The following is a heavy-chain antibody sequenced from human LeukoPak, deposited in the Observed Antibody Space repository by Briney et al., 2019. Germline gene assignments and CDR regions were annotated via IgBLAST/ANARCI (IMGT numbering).Heavy chain of an antibody. V-gene: IGHV3-30*18. CDR1: GFTFSSYG. J-gene: IGHJ4*02. D-gene: IGHD3-10*01. CDR2: ISYDGSNK. CDR3: AKDGPFYGSGSYPSSYFDY. Sequence: GGSLRLSCAASGFTFSSYGMHWVRQAPGKGLEWVAVISYDGSNKYYADSAKGRFTISRDNSKNTLYLQMNSLRAEDTAVYYCAKDGPFYGSGSYPSSYFDYWGQGTLVTVSS.